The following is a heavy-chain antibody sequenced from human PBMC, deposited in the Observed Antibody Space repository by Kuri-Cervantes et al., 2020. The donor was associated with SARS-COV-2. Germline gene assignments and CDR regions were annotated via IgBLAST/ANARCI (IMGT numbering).Heavy chain of an antibody. Sequence: ASVKVSCKASGYTFTGYYMHWVRQAPGQGLEWMGWINPNSGGTNYAQKFQGRVTMTRDTSISTAYMELSRLRSDDTAVYYCARGGPITIFGVVTKRFDYRGQGTLVTVSS. J-gene: IGHJ4*02. D-gene: IGHD3-3*01. CDR3: ARGGPITIFGVVTKRFDY. CDR1: GYTFTGYY. CDR2: INPNSGGT. V-gene: IGHV1-2*02.